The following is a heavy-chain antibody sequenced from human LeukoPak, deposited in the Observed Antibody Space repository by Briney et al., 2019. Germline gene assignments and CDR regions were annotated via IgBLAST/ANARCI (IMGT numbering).Heavy chain of an antibody. D-gene: IGHD5-12*01. V-gene: IGHV3-30*02. CDR3: PFPPALYSGLP. CDR1: GFTFRTYD. Sequence: GGSLRLSCAASGFTFRTYDMYWVRQAPSKGLEWVAFIRYDGGNTYYADSVKGRFTISRDNSQSTLSLQMHSLRAEATAVYYCPFPPALYSGLPWGQGTLVTVSS. J-gene: IGHJ5*02. CDR2: IRYDGGNT.